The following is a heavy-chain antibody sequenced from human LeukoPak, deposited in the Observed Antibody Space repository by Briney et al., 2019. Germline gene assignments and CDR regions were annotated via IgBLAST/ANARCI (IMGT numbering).Heavy chain of an antibody. CDR2: IYYSGST. V-gene: IGHV4-59*01. J-gene: IGHJ4*02. CDR3: ARVWYGDSPYFDY. CDR1: GGSISSYY. Sequence: PSETLSLTCTVSGGSISSYYWSWIRQPPGKGLEWIGYIYYSGSTNYNPSLKSRVTISVDTSKNQFSLKLSSVTAADTAVYYCARVWYGDSPYFDYWGQGTLVTVSS. D-gene: IGHD4-17*01.